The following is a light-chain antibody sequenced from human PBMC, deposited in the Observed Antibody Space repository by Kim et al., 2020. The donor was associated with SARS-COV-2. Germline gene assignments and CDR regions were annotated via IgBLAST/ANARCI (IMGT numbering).Light chain of an antibody. V-gene: IGLV3-1*01. CDR1: KLGDKY. CDR2: QDS. J-gene: IGLJ2*01. Sequence: VSPGPTPSMTGSGDKLGDKYACWYQQKPGQSPVLVIYQDSKRPSGIPERFSGSNSGNTATLTISGTQAMDEADYYCQAWDSSNVVFGGGTQLTVL. CDR3: QAWDSSNVV.